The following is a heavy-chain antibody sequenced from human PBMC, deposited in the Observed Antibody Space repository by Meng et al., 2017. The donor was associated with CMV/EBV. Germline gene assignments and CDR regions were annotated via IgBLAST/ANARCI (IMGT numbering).Heavy chain of an antibody. CDR2: IWYDGSNK. CDR1: GFTFSSYG. D-gene: IGHD1-14*01. CDR3: AKDGPEPDYIDY. Sequence: GGSLRLSCAASGFTFSSYGMHWVRQAPGKGLEWVAVIWYDGSNKYYADSVKGRFTISRGNSKNTLYLQMNSLRAEDTAVYYCAKDGPEPDYIDYWGQGTLVTVSS. J-gene: IGHJ4*02. V-gene: IGHV3-33*06.